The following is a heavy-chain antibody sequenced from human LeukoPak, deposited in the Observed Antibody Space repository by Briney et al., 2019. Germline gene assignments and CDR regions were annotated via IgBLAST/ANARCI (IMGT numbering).Heavy chain of an antibody. CDR3: ARVVTALPY. Sequence: GGSLRLSCAASGFTVSSNYMTWVRQTPGKGLEWVSVISGGGSTYYADSVKGRFTISRDSSKNTLYLQINSLRAEDTAVYYCARVVTALPYWGQGTLVTVSS. CDR1: GFTVSSNY. CDR2: ISGGGST. V-gene: IGHV3-53*01. J-gene: IGHJ4*02. D-gene: IGHD2-21*02.